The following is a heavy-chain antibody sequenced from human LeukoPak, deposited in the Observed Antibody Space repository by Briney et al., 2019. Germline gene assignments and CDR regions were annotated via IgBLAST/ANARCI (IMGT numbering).Heavy chain of an antibody. CDR1: GYTFSTYY. Sequence: VASVKVSCKTSGYTFSTYYMHWVRQAPGQGLEWLGIIHPTDGSTSSTQKIQGRVTMTRDTATGTVYLELSSLRSEDTAVYWCARANGGGLDYWGQGTLITVSS. J-gene: IGHJ4*02. V-gene: IGHV1-46*01. D-gene: IGHD3-10*01. CDR2: IHPTDGST. CDR3: ARANGGGLDY.